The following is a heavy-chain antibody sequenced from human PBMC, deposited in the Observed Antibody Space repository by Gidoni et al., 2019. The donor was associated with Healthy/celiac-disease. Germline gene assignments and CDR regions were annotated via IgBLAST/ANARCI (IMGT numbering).Heavy chain of an antibody. V-gene: IGHV3-33*01. Sequence: QVQLVESGGGVVQPGRSLRLSCAAHGFTFSTYGMHWVRQAPGTGLEWVAVIWYDGINKYYADSVKGRFTISRDNSKNTLYLQMNSLRAEDTAVYYCARVRCSGWCEAGPFDYWGQGTLVTVSS. J-gene: IGHJ4*02. CDR2: IWYDGINK. CDR3: ARVRCSGWCEAGPFDY. CDR1: GFTFSTYG. D-gene: IGHD6-19*01.